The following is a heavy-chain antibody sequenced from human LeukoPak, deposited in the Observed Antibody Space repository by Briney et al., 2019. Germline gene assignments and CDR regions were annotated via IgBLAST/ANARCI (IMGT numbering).Heavy chain of an antibody. CDR2: IYTGGST. V-gene: IGHV3-53*05. CDR3: AREANYYDSSGYYPDAFDI. Sequence: PGGSLRLSCAASGFTVSSNYMTWVRQAPGKGLEWVSFIYTGGSTYYADSVKGRFTISRDNSKNTLYLHMNSLRAEDTAVYYCAREANYYDSSGYYPDAFDIWGQGTMVTVSS. J-gene: IGHJ3*02. D-gene: IGHD3-22*01. CDR1: GFTVSSNY.